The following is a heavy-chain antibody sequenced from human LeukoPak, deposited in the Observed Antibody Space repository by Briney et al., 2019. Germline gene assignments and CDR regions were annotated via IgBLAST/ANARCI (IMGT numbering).Heavy chain of an antibody. V-gene: IGHV3-64*04. CDR3: AKDIYYYDSSRYFQH. Sequence: GGSLRLSCLVSGFAFSSFGMHWVRQTPGKRPEFVAAIAASWGNTYYTASAKGRFTISRDNSENTLFLQMNSLRAEDTAVYYCAKDIYYYDSSRYFQHWGQGTLVTVSS. D-gene: IGHD3-22*01. J-gene: IGHJ1*01. CDR1: GFAFSSFG. CDR2: IAASWGNT.